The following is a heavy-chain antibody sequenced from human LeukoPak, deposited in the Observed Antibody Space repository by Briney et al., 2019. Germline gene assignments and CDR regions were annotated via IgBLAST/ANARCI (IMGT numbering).Heavy chain of an antibody. J-gene: IGHJ4*02. CDR2: ITNSGNSK. V-gene: IGHV3-48*01. D-gene: IGHD2-15*01. Sequence: GSLRLSCAASEFTFSSYSMNWVRQAPGKGLEWVSYITNSGNSKSYADSVKGRFTISRDNSKNTLFLQMSGLRVEDTAIYYCAKIGSVVVPAAVGGHYWGQGTLVTVSS. CDR3: AKIGSVVVPAAVGGHY. CDR1: EFTFSSYS.